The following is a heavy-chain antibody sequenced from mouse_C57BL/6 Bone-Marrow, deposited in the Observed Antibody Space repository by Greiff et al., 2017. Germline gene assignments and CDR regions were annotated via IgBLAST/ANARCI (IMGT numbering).Heavy chain of an antibody. J-gene: IGHJ3*01. CDR1: GYTFTSYW. CDR2: IYPGNSDT. CDR3: TRWFAY. Sequence: VQLQQSGTVLARPGASVKMSCKPSGYTFTSYWMHWVKQRPGQGLEWIGAIYPGNSDTSYNQKFKGKAKLTAVTSASTAYMERSSLTNEDSAVYYCTRWFAYGGQGTLVTVSA. V-gene: IGHV1-5*01.